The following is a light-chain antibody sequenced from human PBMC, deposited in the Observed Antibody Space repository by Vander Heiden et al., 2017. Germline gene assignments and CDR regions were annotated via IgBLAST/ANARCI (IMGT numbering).Light chain of an antibody. CDR2: ADT. V-gene: IGLV1-40*01. CDR1: TSNNGAGND. J-gene: IGLJ2*01. CDR3: QSYDSTLTAVV. Sequence: QSVLTQPPSVSGAPGQRVTIPCTWTTSNNGAGNDVHWYQQLPGAAPKLLIFADTNRPSVVPDRFSGSKSGASASLAITGLLAEDEADYYCQSYDSTLTAVVFGGGTKLTVL.